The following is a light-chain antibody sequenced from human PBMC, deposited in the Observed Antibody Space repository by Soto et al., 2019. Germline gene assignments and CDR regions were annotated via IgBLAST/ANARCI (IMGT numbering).Light chain of an antibody. V-gene: IGLV2-14*03. J-gene: IGLJ1*01. CDR1: SSDIGAYDF. Sequence: QSVLTQPASVSGSPGQSITISCTGTSSDIGAYDFVSWYQQHPDKAPKLMIYEVRNRPSGVSDRFSGSKSFDTATLTISGLQAEDEAYYYCSSHTTSNTRVFGTGTKLTVL. CDR2: EVR. CDR3: SSHTTSNTRV.